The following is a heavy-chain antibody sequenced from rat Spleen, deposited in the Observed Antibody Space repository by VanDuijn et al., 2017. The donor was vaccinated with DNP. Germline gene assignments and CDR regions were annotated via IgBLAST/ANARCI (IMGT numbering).Heavy chain of an antibody. V-gene: IGHV5-7*01. CDR3: TRRDSSLLLHGFFDY. D-gene: IGHD1-1*01. J-gene: IGHJ2*01. CDR2: INYDGTRT. CDR1: GFTFSDFY. Sequence: EVQLVDSGGGLVQPGRSLKLSCAASGFTFSDFYMAWVRQAPKKGLEWVATINYDGTRTYYRDSVKGRFTISRDNARSILYLQMDSLGSEDTATYYCTRRDSSLLLHGFFDYWGQGVMVTVSS.